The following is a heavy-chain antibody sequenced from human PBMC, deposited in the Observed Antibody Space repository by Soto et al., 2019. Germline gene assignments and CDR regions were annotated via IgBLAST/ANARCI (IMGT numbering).Heavy chain of an antibody. CDR3: ARDQGGQSGNFIFDN. CDR1: RFTFSDYV. D-gene: IGHD1-26*01. Sequence: QVQLVESGGGVVQPGRSLRLSCAASRFTFSDYVMHWVRQAPGKGLEWVAVIWYRGRDIFYADSVKGRFTISRDNSKNTLYLQLNSLRAEDMAVYYCARDQGGQSGNFIFDNWGQGTLVTVYS. J-gene: IGHJ4*02. CDR2: IWYRGRDI. V-gene: IGHV3-33*01.